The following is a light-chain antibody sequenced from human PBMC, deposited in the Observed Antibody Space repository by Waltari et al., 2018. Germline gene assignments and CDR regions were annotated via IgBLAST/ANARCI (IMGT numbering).Light chain of an antibody. CDR1: QPVIYSPTNKNF. V-gene: IGKV4-1*01. CDR3: HQYYKTPWT. Sequence: DIVMTQSPDSLAVSLGERATINCKSRQPVIYSPTNKNFLAWYQQKVGQPPKLLIYWASTRESGVPERFSGSGSGTDFTLTISSLQAEDVAVYYYHQYYKTPWTFGQGTKVEIK. J-gene: IGKJ1*01. CDR2: WAS.